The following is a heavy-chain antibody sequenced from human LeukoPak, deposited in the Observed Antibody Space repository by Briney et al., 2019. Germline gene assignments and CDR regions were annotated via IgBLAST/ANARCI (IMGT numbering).Heavy chain of an antibody. CDR3: ARGRSGGDY. Sequence: GGSLRLSCAASGFTFSSYAMHWVRQAPGKGLEWVAVISYDGSNKYYADSVKGRFTISRDNSKNTLYLQMNSLRAEDTAVYYCARGRSGGDYWGQGTLVTASS. CDR1: GFTFSSYA. J-gene: IGHJ4*02. CDR2: ISYDGSNK. V-gene: IGHV3-30-3*01.